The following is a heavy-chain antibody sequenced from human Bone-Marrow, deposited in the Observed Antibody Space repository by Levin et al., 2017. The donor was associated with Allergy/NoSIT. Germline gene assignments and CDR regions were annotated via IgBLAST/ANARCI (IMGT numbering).Heavy chain of an antibody. J-gene: IGHJ5*02. D-gene: IGHD4-11*01. Sequence: GGSLRLSCAASGFTVSSNYMSWVRQAPGKGLEWVSVIYSGGSTYYADSVKGRFTISRDNSKNTLYLQMNSLRAEDTAVYYCARARGTVTTGWFDPWGQGTLVTVSS. CDR3: ARARGTVTTGWFDP. CDR2: IYSGGST. CDR1: GFTVSSNY. V-gene: IGHV3-53*01.